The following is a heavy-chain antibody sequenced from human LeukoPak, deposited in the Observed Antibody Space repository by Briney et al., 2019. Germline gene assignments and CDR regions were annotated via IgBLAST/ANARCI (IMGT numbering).Heavy chain of an antibody. J-gene: IGHJ4*02. V-gene: IGHV3-30*02. CDR2: IRYDGSNK. CDR1: GFTFSSYG. D-gene: IGHD3-10*01. Sequence: GGSLRLSCAASGFTFSSYGMHWVRQAPGKGLEWVAFIRYDGSNKYYADSVKGRFTISRDNSKNTLYLQMNSLRAEDTAVYYCAKVTAMVRGVISTFFDYWGQGTLVTVSS. CDR3: AKVTAMVRGVISTFFDY.